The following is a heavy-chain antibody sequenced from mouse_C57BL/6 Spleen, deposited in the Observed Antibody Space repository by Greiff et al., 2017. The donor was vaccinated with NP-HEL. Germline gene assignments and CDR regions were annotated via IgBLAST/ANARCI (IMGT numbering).Heavy chain of an antibody. CDR3: AGGYYLYYYAMDY. CDR2: ISSGSSTI. CDR1: GFTFSDYG. V-gene: IGHV5-17*01. J-gene: IGHJ4*01. Sequence: EVHLVESGGGLVKPGGSLKLSCAASGFTFSDYGMHWVRQAPEKGLEWVAYISSGSSTIYYADTVKGRFTISRDNAKNTLFLQMTSLRSEDTAMYYCAGGYYLYYYAMDYWGQGTSVTVSS. D-gene: IGHD2-3*01.